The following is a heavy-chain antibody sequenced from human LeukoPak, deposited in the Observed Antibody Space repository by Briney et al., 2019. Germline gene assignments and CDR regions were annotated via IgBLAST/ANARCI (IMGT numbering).Heavy chain of an antibody. CDR2: IYNSGST. CDR3: ARGAGVRGYFDL. D-gene: IGHD3-10*01. Sequence: SETLSLTCTVSGGSISSSYWTWIRQPPGRGLEWIGYIYNSGSTSYNPSLKSRVTMSLDTSKNQFSLKLSSVTAADTAVYYCARGAGVRGYFDLWGRGTLVTVSS. CDR1: GGSISSSY. J-gene: IGHJ2*01. V-gene: IGHV4-59*12.